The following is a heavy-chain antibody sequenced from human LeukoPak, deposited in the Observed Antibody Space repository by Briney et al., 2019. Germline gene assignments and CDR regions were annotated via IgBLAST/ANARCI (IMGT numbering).Heavy chain of an antibody. CDR2: ISGSGGST. CDR1: GFIFSSYA. D-gene: IGHD6-19*01. V-gene: IGHV3-23*01. Sequence: GGSLRLSCAASGFIFSSYAMSWVRQAPGKGLEWVSVISGSGGSTYYADSVKGRFTISRDNSENTLYLQMNSLRAEDTAVYYCAKDHPRIAVADDAFDIWGQGTMVTVSS. J-gene: IGHJ3*02. CDR3: AKDHPRIAVADDAFDI.